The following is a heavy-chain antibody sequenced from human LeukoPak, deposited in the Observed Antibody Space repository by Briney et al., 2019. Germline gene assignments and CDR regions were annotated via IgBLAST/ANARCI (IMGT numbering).Heavy chain of an antibody. CDR2: INHSGST. CDR3: AASEGNYYDSSGYYSVPIDY. D-gene: IGHD3-22*01. V-gene: IGHV4-34*01. J-gene: IGHJ4*02. CDR1: GGSFSGYY. Sequence: SETLSLTCAVYGGSFSGYYWSWIRQPPGKGLEWIGEINHSGSTNYNPSLKSRVTISVDTSKNQFSLKLSSVTAADTAVYYCAASEGNYYDSSGYYSVPIDYWSQGTLVTVSS.